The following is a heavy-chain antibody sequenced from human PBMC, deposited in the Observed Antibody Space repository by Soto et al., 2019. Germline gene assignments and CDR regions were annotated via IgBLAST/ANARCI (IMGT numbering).Heavy chain of an antibody. Sequence: SETLSLTCAVYGGSFSGYYWSWIRQPPGKGLEWIGEINHSGSTNYNPSLKSRVTISVDTSKNQFSLKLSSVTAADTAVYYCARGVLLYYYGSGSTHWFDPWGQGTLVTVSS. D-gene: IGHD3-10*01. CDR3: ARGVLLYYYGSGSTHWFDP. V-gene: IGHV4-34*01. J-gene: IGHJ5*02. CDR1: GGSFSGYY. CDR2: INHSGST.